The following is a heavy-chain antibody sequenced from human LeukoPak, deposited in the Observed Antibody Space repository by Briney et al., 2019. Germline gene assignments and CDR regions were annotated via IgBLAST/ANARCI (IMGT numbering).Heavy chain of an antibody. CDR3: ARDFYDSSGYFDY. CDR1: GFTFSSYG. V-gene: IGHV3-30*02. J-gene: IGHJ4*02. Sequence: GGSLRLSCAASGFTFSSYGMHWVRQAPGKGLEWVAFIRYDGSNKYYADSVKGRFTISRDNSKNTLYLQMNSLRAEDTAVYYCARDFYDSSGYFDYWGQGTLVTVSS. CDR2: IRYDGSNK. D-gene: IGHD3-22*01.